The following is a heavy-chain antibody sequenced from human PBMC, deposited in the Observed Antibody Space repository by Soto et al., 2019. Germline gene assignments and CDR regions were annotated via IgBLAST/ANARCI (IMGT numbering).Heavy chain of an antibody. Sequence: PSETLSLTXSVSGGSISGHYWIWIRQSPGKGLEWIGYIFYTGSTNYNPSLKSRVTLSVDTSKNQFSLRLSSVTAADTAVYYCARVGSSGWSPDYWGQGALVTVSS. D-gene: IGHD6-19*01. CDR3: ARVGSSGWSPDY. CDR2: IFYTGST. CDR1: GGSISGHY. J-gene: IGHJ4*02. V-gene: IGHV4-59*11.